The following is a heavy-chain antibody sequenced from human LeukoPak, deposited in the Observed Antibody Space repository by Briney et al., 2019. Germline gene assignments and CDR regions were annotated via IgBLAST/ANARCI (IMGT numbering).Heavy chain of an antibody. Sequence: PGGSLRLSCAASGFTISSYGMHWVRQAPGKGLEWVAFIRYDGSNKYYADSVKGRFTIPRDNSKNTLYLQMNSLRAEDTAVYYCATRIPYNWNWGYFDYWGQGTLVTVSS. CDR2: IRYDGSNK. J-gene: IGHJ4*02. CDR1: GFTISSYG. V-gene: IGHV3-30*02. CDR3: ATRIPYNWNWGYFDY. D-gene: IGHD1-7*01.